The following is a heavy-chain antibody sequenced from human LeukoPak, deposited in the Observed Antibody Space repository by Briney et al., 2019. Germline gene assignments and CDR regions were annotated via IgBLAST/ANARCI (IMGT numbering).Heavy chain of an antibody. D-gene: IGHD3-10*01. Sequence: ASVKVSCKVSGYTLTELSMHWVRQAPGKGLEWMGNFDPEDGETIYAQKFQGRVTMTEDTSTDTAYMELSSLRSDDTAVYYCATGLWFGEPWLDYWGQGTLVTVSS. CDR3: ATGLWFGEPWLDY. V-gene: IGHV1-24*01. CDR2: FDPEDGET. CDR1: GYTLTELS. J-gene: IGHJ4*02.